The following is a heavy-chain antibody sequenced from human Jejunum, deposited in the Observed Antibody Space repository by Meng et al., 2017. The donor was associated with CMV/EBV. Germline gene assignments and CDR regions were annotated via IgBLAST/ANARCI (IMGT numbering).Heavy chain of an antibody. J-gene: IGHJ5*02. CDR1: GFTFSTSA. CDR3: VRLDLAAFYS. V-gene: IGHV3-48*03. D-gene: IGHD3-3*02. Sequence: CASSGFTFSTSAMNWVRQAPGKGLEWISYITGVTNIIYYADSVKGRFTISRDNAKSSLYLQMNDLRAEDTAVYYCVRLDLAAFYSWGQGALVTVSS. CDR2: ITGVTNII.